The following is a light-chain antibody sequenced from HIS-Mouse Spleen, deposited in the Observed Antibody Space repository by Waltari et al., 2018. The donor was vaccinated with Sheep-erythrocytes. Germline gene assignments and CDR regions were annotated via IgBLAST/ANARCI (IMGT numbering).Light chain of an antibody. CDR2: EVS. CDR3: CSYAGSYNHV. CDR1: SSDVGGYNY. J-gene: IGLJ1*01. Sequence: QSALTQPRSVSGSPGQSVTISCTGTSSDVGGYNYVSWYHQHPGKAPKLMVYEVSKRPSGVPDRFSGSKSGNTASLTISGRQAEDEADYYCCSYAGSYNHVFATGTKVTVL. V-gene: IGLV2-11*01.